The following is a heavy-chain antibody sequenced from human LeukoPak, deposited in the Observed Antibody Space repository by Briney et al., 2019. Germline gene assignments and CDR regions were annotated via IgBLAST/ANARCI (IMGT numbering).Heavy chain of an antibody. CDR2: INSDGSST. CDR1: GFTFSSYW. V-gene: IGHV3-74*01. J-gene: IGHJ6*02. D-gene: IGHD2-21*02. CDR3: AREGDSYYYGMDV. Sequence: PGGSLRLSYAASGFTFSSYWMHWVRQAPGKGLVWVSRINSDGSSTSYADSVKGRFTISRDNAKNTLYLQMNSLRAEDTAVYYCAREGDSYYYGMDVWGQGTTVTVSS.